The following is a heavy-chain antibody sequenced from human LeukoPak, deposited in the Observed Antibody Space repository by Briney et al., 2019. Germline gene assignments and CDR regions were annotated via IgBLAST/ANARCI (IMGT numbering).Heavy chain of an antibody. V-gene: IGHV7-4-1*04. Sequence: ASVKVSCESSGYIFNNYATNWVRQAPGQGLEWMGWINTNTGNPTYARGFTGRFVFSSDTSVRMAYLQISSLKAEDTAVYYCARSNNDGDYLGVGFDYWGQGTLVTVSS. D-gene: IGHD3-16*01. J-gene: IGHJ4*02. CDR1: GYIFNNYA. CDR2: INTNTGNP. CDR3: ARSNNDGDYLGVGFDY.